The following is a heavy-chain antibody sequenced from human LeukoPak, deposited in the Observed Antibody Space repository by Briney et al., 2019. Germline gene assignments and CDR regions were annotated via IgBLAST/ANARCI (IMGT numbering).Heavy chain of an antibody. Sequence: ASETLSLTCTVSGGSISSSSYYWGWIRQPPGKGLEWIGSIYYSGSTYYNPSLKSRVTISVDTSKNQFSLKLSSVTAADTAVYYCARGDNCSSTSCQFDYWGQGTLVTVSS. V-gene: IGHV4-39*01. CDR2: IYYSGST. J-gene: IGHJ4*02. CDR1: GGSISSSSYY. D-gene: IGHD2-2*01. CDR3: ARGDNCSSTSCQFDY.